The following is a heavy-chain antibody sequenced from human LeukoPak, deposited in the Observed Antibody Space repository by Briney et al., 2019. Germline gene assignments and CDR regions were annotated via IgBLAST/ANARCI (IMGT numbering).Heavy chain of an antibody. CDR3: ARVEYSSSLGWFDP. CDR2: IIPIFGTA. V-gene: IGHV1-69*13. CDR1: GYTFTDYY. Sequence: GASVKVSCKSSGYTFTDYYVHWVRRAPGQGLEWMGGIIPIFGTANYAQKFQGRVTITADESTSTAYMELSSLRSEDTAVYYCARVEYSSSLGWFDPWGQGTLVTVSS. J-gene: IGHJ5*02. D-gene: IGHD6-6*01.